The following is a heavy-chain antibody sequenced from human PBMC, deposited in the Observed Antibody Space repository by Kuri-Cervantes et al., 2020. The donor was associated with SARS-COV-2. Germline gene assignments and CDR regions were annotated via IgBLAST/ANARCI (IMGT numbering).Heavy chain of an antibody. CDR3: ATSPNKLVAWFDS. CDR1: GGSISSYY. D-gene: IGHD1/OR15-1a*01. J-gene: IGHJ5*01. CDR2: IYYSGST. Sequence: SETLSLTCTVSGGSISSYYWSWIRQPPGKGLEWIGYIYYSGSTNYNHSLKSRVTITVDTSKNQFSLKLSSVTAADTAVYYCATSPNKLVAWFDSWGQGTLVTVSS. V-gene: IGHV4-59*08.